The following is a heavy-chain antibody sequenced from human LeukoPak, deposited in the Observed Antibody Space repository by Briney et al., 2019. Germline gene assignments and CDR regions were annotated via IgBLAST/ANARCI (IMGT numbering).Heavy chain of an antibody. CDR2: IKEDGSQK. Sequence: PGGSLRLSCAASGFTVSSNYMSWVRQAPGKGLEWVANIKEDGSQKNYVGSVKGRFTISRDNARNSLYLQMNSLRAEDTAIYYCARDPQGPPLPLHYYYAMDVWGQGTTVTVSS. V-gene: IGHV3-7*03. CDR1: GFTVSSNY. J-gene: IGHJ6*02. CDR3: ARDPQGPPLPLHYYYAMDV.